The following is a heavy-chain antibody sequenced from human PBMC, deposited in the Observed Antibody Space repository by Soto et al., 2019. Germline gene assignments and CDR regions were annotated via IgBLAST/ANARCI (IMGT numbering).Heavy chain of an antibody. J-gene: IGHJ6*02. V-gene: IGHV4-34*01. CDR3: ARGQQLVYYGMDV. CDR1: GGSFSGYY. Sequence: SETLSLTCAVYGGSFSGYYWSWIRQPPGKGLEWIGEINHSGSTNYNPSLKSRVTISVDTSKNQFSLKLSSVTAADTAVYYCARGQQLVYYGMDVWGQGTTVTVSS. D-gene: IGHD6-6*01. CDR2: INHSGST.